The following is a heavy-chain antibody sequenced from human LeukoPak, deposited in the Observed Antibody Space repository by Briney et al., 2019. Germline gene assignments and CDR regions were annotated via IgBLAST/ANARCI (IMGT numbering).Heavy chain of an antibody. CDR1: GFTFSSYA. V-gene: IGHV3-48*04. CDR2: ISTTGSSI. D-gene: IGHD6-19*01. CDR3: ARVQRGIAVALDY. J-gene: IGHJ4*02. Sequence: GSLRLSCAASGFTFSSYAMSWVRPAPGKGLAWVSYISTTGSSIYYADSVKGRFTISRDNVKNLPYLQMNSLRAEDTAVYYCARVQRGIAVALDYWGQGTLATVSS.